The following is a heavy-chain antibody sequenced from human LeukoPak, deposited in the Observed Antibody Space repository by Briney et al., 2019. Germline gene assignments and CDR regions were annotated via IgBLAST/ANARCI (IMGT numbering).Heavy chain of an antibody. V-gene: IGHV3-7*04. J-gene: IGHJ5*01. CDR1: GFTSRTYW. D-gene: IGHD2-21*02. CDR3: SRGDDFSGDS. CDR2: IHPDGIEN. Sequence: GGSLRLSCAASGFTSRTYWMSWVRQAPGKGLEWVAIIHPDGIENYHVDSVKGRFTIFGDNARNLLSLQMSSLRADDTAVYYCSRGDDFSGDSWGQGTLVTVSS.